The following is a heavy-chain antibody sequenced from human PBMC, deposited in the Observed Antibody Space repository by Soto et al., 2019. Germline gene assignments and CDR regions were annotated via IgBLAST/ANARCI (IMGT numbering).Heavy chain of an antibody. CDR2: IIPISETT. V-gene: IGHV1-69*13. D-gene: IGHD2-8*01. J-gene: IGHJ3*02. CDR3: ARRVSGAFDI. CDR1: GGTFSSYA. Sequence: GASVKVSCKASGGTFSSYAISWVRQAPGQGLEWMGGIIPISETTNYAQKFQGRVTITADESTSTAYMELRSLRSEDTAVYYCARRVSGAFDIWGQGTMVTVSS.